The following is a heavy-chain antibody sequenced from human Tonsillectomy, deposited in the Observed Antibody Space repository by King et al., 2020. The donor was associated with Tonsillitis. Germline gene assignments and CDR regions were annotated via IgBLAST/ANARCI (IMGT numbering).Heavy chain of an antibody. J-gene: IGHJ4*02. CDR1: GFTFSSYA. V-gene: IGHV3-23*04. CDR3: AHWGSGPTQYFDY. D-gene: IGHD2-15*01. Sequence: VQLVESGGGLVQPGGSLRLSCAASGFTFSSYAMSWVRQAPGKGLEWVSAISGSGGSTYYADSVKGRLTISRDNSKNTMYLQMNSLRAEDTAVYYCAHWGSGPTQYFDYWGQGTLVTVSS. CDR2: ISGSGGST.